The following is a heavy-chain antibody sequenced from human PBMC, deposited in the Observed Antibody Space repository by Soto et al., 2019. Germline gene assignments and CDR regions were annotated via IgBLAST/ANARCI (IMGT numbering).Heavy chain of an antibody. J-gene: IGHJ6*03. V-gene: IGHV1-18*01. CDR2: ISAYNGNT. CDR1: GYTFTSYG. CDR3: ARAYYDFWSGYYPSYYYYYMDV. Sequence: QVPLVQSGAEVKKPGASVKVSCKASGYTFTSYGISWVRQAPGQGLEWMGWISAYNGNTNYAQKLQGRVTMTTDTSTSTAYMELRSLRSDDTAVYYCARAYYDFWSGYYPSYYYYYMDVWGKGTTVTVSS. D-gene: IGHD3-3*01.